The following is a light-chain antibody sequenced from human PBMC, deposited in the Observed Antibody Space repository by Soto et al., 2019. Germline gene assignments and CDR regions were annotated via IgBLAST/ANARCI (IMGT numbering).Light chain of an antibody. Sequence: EIVMAQSPATLSVSPGESATLSCRARQSVNINLAWYQQKPGQAPRLLIFGASSRATGIPARFSGSGSGTEFNLTISSLQSEDFAVYFCQQYDDWLRLTFGGGTKVDIK. CDR3: QQYDDWLRLT. J-gene: IGKJ4*01. CDR2: GAS. CDR1: QSVNIN. V-gene: IGKV3D-15*01.